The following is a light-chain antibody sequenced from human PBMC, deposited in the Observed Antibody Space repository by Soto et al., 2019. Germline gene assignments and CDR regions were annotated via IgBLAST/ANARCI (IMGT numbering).Light chain of an antibody. J-gene: IGKJ4*02. CDR3: QPYGSSPP. CDR2: GAS. V-gene: IGKV3-20*01. Sequence: EIVLTQSPGTLSLSPGERATLSCRASQSVSSSYLAWYQQKPGQAPRLLIYGASSRATGIPDRFSGSGSGTDFTLTISRLEPEDFAVYYCQPYGSSPPFGGGTKVEIK. CDR1: QSVSSSY.